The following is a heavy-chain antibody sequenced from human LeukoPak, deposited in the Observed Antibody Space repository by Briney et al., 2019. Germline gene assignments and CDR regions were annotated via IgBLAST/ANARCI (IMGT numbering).Heavy chain of an antibody. Sequence: GGSLRLSCAASGFTFSSYGMHWVRQAPGKGLEWVAVIWYDGSNKYYADSVKGRFTISRDNSKNTLYLQMNNLRAENTAVYYCARGPRSGYDFWSGFAYYYYGMDVWGQGTTVTVSS. CDR3: ARGPRSGYDFWSGFAYYYYGMDV. CDR1: GFTFSSYG. V-gene: IGHV3-33*01. J-gene: IGHJ6*02. D-gene: IGHD3-3*01. CDR2: IWYDGSNK.